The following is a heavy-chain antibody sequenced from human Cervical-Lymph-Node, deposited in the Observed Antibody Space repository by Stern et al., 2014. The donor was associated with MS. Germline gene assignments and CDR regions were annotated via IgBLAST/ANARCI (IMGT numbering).Heavy chain of an antibody. V-gene: IGHV3-21*01. J-gene: IGHJ4*02. CDR2: SSNNSTHT. CDR1: GFTFSHYS. D-gene: IGHD4-17*01. Sequence: EVQLVESGGGLVKPGESLRLSCDASGFTFSHYSINWVRQAPGQWLEWISSSSNNSTHTYYADSVEGRFTISRDSAKGSVSLHMVSLRAEDTAVYYCARARVGDYARSPHLDSWGQGTLVTVSS. CDR3: ARARVGDYARSPHLDS.